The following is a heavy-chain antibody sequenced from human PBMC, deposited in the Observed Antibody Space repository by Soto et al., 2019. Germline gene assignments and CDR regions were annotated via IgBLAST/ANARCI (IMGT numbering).Heavy chain of an antibody. V-gene: IGHV4-59*05. D-gene: IGHD2-15*01. Sequence: SETLSLTCTVSGDSISSYSWSWIRQPPGKGLEWIGSIYYSGSTYYNPSLKSRVTISVDTSKNQFSVKLSSVTAADTAVYYCARHTPAISISDHWGQGTLVTVSS. J-gene: IGHJ4*02. CDR2: IYYSGST. CDR3: ARHTPAISISDH. CDR1: GDSISSYS.